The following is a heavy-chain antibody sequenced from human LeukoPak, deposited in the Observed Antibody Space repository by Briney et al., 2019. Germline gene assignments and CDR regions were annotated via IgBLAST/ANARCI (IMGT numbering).Heavy chain of an antibody. CDR1: NGSISSYY. CDR3: ARGDRAVAGAWGWFDP. D-gene: IGHD6-19*01. Sequence: SETLSLTCTVSNGSISSYYWSWIRQPAGKGLEWIGRIHASGSTNYNTSLKSRVTMSVDTPKNQFSLKLSSVTAADTAIYFCARGDRAVAGAWGWFDPWGQGTLVTVSS. J-gene: IGHJ5*02. CDR2: IHASGST. V-gene: IGHV4-4*07.